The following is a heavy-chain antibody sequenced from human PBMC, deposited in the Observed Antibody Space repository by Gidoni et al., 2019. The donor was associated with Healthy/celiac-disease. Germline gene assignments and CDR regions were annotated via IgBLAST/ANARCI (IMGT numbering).Heavy chain of an antibody. CDR1: GFTFSSYG. V-gene: IGHV3-30*18. CDR3: AKDGHRWNSSGWVLGAFDI. CDR2: ISYDGSNK. D-gene: IGHD6-19*01. J-gene: IGHJ3*02. Sequence: QVQLVESGGGVVQPGRSLRLSCAASGFTFSSYGMHWVRQAPGKGLEWVAVISYDGSNKYYADSVKGRFTISRDNSKNTLYLQMNSLRAEDTAVYYCAKDGHRWNSSGWVLGAFDIWGQGTMVTVSS.